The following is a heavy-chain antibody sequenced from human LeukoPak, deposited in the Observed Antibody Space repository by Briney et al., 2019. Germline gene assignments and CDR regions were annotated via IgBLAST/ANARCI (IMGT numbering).Heavy chain of an antibody. CDR3: ARRKYYYDSSGYHDAFDI. V-gene: IGHV4-59*08. CDR2: IYYSGST. J-gene: IGHJ3*02. Sequence: SETLSLTCTVSGGSISSYHWSWIRQPPGKGLEWIGYIYYSGSTNYNPSLKSRVTISVDTSKNQFSLKLSSVTAADTAVYYCARRKYYYDSSGYHDAFDIWGQGTMVTVSS. CDR1: GGSISSYH. D-gene: IGHD3-22*01.